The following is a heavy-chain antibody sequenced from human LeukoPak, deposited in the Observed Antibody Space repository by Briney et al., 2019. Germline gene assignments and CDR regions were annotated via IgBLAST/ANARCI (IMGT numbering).Heavy chain of an antibody. D-gene: IGHD6-6*01. CDR1: GGSISSYY. CDR2: IYYSGST. Sequence: SETLSLTCTVSGGSISSYYWSWIRQPPGKGLEWIGYIYYSGSTNCNPSLKSRVTISVDTSKNQFSLKLSSVTAADTAVYYCARQLELYSSWKEGYYYYMDVWGKGTTVTVSS. V-gene: IGHV4-59*01. J-gene: IGHJ6*03. CDR3: ARQLELYSSWKEGYYYYMDV.